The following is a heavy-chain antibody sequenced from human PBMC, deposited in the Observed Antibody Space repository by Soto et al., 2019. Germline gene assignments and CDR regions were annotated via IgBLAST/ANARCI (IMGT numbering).Heavy chain of an antibody. D-gene: IGHD2-8*01. J-gene: IGHJ6*02. CDR3: ARGDSTDCSNGVCSFFYNHDMDV. Sequence: ASVKVSCKASGYRFTGYGLHWVRQAPGQGLEWLGRINPKSGGTSTAQKFQGWVTMTTDTSISTASMELTRLTSDDTAIYYCARGDSTDCSNGVCSFFYNHDMDVWGQGTTVTVSS. V-gene: IGHV1-2*04. CDR1: GYRFTGYG. CDR2: INPKSGGT.